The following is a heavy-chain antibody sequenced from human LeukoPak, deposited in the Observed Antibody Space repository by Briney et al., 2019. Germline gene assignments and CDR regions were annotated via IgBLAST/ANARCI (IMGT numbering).Heavy chain of an antibody. CDR1: GFTFSSYS. CDR3: ARRAGAYSHPYDY. CDR2: IYSGTT. J-gene: IGHJ4*02. Sequence: GGSLRLSCAASGFTFSSYSMNWDRQAPGKGLEWVSFIYSGTTHYSDSVKGRFTISRDNSKNTLYLQMNSLRAEDTAVYYCARRAGAYSHPYDYWGQGTLVTVSS. D-gene: IGHD4/OR15-4a*01. V-gene: IGHV3-53*01.